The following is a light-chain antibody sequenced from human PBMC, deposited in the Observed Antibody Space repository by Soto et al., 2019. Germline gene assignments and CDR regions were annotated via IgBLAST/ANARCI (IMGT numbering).Light chain of an antibody. CDR3: QQYANSPPT. Sequence: EIVLTQSPGTLSLSPGERATLSCRASQSVSSRYLAGYQQKPGQAPRLLIYGASSRATGIPDRFSGSGSGTDFTLTISRLEPEDVAVYYCQQYANSPPTVGQGTKVEIK. V-gene: IGKV3-20*01. J-gene: IGKJ1*01. CDR1: QSVSSRY. CDR2: GAS.